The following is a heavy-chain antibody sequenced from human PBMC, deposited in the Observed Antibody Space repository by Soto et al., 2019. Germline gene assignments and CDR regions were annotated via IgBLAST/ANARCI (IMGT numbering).Heavy chain of an antibody. J-gene: IGHJ4*02. Sequence: QVQLVQSGAEVKKPGASVKVSCKASGYAFTSYGISWVRQAPGQGLEWMGWISAYNGNTNYAQKLQGRVTMTTDTSTSTAYMELRSLRSDDTAVYYCATGAVYDSSGYPIDYWGQGTLVTVSS. CDR2: ISAYNGNT. CDR1: GYAFTSYG. V-gene: IGHV1-18*01. CDR3: ATGAVYDSSGYPIDY. D-gene: IGHD3-22*01.